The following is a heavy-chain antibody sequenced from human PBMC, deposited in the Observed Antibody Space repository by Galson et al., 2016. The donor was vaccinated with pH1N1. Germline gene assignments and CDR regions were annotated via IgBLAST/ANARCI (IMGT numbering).Heavy chain of an antibody. CDR2: TYYRSKWYN. D-gene: IGHD3-10*01. Sequence: CAISGDSVSSTKCAWDWIRQSPSRGLEWLGRTYYRSKWYNDYAVSVQSRITINPDTSKNQLSLHLNSVTPEDTAVYYCARDRGSTLFHNYGMDVWGQGTTVIVSS. J-gene: IGHJ6*02. V-gene: IGHV6-1*01. CDR1: GDSVSSTKCA. CDR3: ARDRGSTLFHNYGMDV.